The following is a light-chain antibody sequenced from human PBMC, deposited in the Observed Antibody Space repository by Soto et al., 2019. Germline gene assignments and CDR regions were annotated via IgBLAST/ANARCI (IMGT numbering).Light chain of an antibody. CDR2: GAS. V-gene: IGKV3-20*01. CDR1: QSVTSSH. CDR3: LLYFSPDRYT. J-gene: IGKJ2*01. Sequence: EIVLTQTPGTLSLSPGERATLSCRASQSVTSSHLAWYQQKPGQAPRLLIYGASTRATGIPDRFSGSGSDTDFSLTLRRLDSEDVAMYYCLLYFSPDRYTFGPGTKVQIK.